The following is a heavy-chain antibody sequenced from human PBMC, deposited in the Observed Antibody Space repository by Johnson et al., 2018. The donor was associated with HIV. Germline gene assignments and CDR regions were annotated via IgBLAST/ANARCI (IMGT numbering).Heavy chain of an antibody. CDR1: GVTLTNTW. Sequence: VQLVESGGGLVNPGGSLKLSCAASGVTLTNTWMNWVRQAPGKGLEWVGRIKSKTDGGTTDYAAPVKGRFTISRDNSKNTLYLQMNSLRAEDTAVYYCARGRYAFDIWGQGTMVTVSS. CDR2: IKSKTDGGTT. CDR3: ARGRYAFDI. V-gene: IGHV3-15*01. J-gene: IGHJ3*02.